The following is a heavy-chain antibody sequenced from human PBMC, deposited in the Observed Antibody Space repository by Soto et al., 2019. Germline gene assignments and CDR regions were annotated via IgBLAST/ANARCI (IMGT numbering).Heavy chain of an antibody. V-gene: IGHV1-58*01. CDR1: GFTFTSSA. CDR2: IVVGSGNT. J-gene: IGHJ4*02. D-gene: IGHD3-10*01. CDR3: AADSQYYYGSGTLDY. Sequence: SVKVSCKASGFTFTSSAVQWVRQARGQRLEWIGWIVVGSGNTNYAQKFQERVTITRDMSTSTAYMELSSLRSEDTAVYYCAADSQYYYGSGTLDYWGQGTLVTVSS.